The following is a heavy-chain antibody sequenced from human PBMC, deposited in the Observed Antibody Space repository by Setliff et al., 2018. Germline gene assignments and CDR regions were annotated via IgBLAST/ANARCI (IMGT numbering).Heavy chain of an antibody. J-gene: IGHJ5*02. Sequence: TSETLSLTCAVSGFSISSGYYRGWIRQPPGKGLEWIVNIHHSGKAYYNPSLKSRVTMSVDTSKNHVSLKLSSVTAADTAVYYCARAHTWSLPNDNSGYPGWFDPWGQGTLVTVSS. V-gene: IGHV4-38-2*01. CDR2: IHHSGKA. D-gene: IGHD3-22*01. CDR3: ARAHTWSLPNDNSGYPGWFDP. CDR1: GFSISSGYY.